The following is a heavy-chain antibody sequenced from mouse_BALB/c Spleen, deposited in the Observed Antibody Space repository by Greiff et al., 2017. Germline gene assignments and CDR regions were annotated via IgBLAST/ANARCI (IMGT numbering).Heavy chain of an antibody. D-gene: IGHD2-2*01. Sequence: VKLMESGPGLVAPSQSLSITCTVSGFSLTSYGVHWVRQPPGKGLEWLGVIWAGGSTNYNSALMSRLSISKDNSKSQVFLKMNSLQTDDTAMYYCARWLRGYYAMDYWGQGTSVTVSS. CDR2: IWAGGST. CDR1: GFSLTSYG. J-gene: IGHJ4*01. V-gene: IGHV2-9*02. CDR3: ARWLRGYYAMDY.